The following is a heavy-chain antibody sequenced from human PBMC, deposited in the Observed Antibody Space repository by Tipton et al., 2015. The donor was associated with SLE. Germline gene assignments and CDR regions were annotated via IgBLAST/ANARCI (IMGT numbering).Heavy chain of an antibody. J-gene: IGHJ4*02. D-gene: IGHD5-12*01. CDR1: GGSFSGYY. Sequence: TLSLTCAVYGGSFSGYYWSWIRQPPGKGLEWIGEINHSGSINYNPSLKSRVTISVDTSKNQFSLKLSSVTAADTAVYYCARGGGPVDIVATDFDYWGQGTLVTVSS. V-gene: IGHV4-34*01. CDR3: ARGGGPVDIVATDFDY. CDR2: INHSGSI.